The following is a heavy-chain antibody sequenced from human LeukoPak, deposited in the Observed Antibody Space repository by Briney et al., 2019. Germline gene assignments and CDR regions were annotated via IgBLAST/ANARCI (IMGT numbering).Heavy chain of an antibody. J-gene: IGHJ3*02. CDR1: GFTFIKYS. D-gene: IGHD1-26*01. CDR2: IRSKAYGGTT. Sequence: GGSLRLSCAASGFTFIKYSMTWVRQAPGKGLEWVGFIRSKAYGGTTEYAASVKGRFTFSRDDSKSIAYLQMNSLKTEDTAMYYCTRVVGATIFSFAFDIWGQGTMVTVSS. V-gene: IGHV3-49*04. CDR3: TRVVGATIFSFAFDI.